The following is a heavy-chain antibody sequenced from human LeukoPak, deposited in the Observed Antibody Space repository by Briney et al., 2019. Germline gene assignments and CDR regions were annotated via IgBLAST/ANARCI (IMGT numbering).Heavy chain of an antibody. CDR2: ISGGGGTT. J-gene: IGHJ5*02. CDR3: ARAKSGGSWLNWFDP. Sequence: GGSLRLSCAASGFTFSSYAMSWVRQAPGKGLEWVSSISGGGGTTYYADSVKGRFTISRDNSKNTLYLQMNSLRAEDTAVYYCARAKSGGSWLNWFDPWGQGTLVTVSS. CDR1: GFTFSSYA. D-gene: IGHD6-13*01. V-gene: IGHV3-23*01.